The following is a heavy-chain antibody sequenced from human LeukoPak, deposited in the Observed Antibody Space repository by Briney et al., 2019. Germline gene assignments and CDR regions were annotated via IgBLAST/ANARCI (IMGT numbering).Heavy chain of an antibody. D-gene: IGHD1-26*01. CDR2: IYYSAST. CDR3: AGLGRGSYCFDY. J-gene: IGHJ4*02. Sequence: TQTLSLTCTISGGSISSGDYYWSWIRQPPGKGLEWIGYIYYSASTYYNPSLKSRLTISVDTSKNQFSLQLSSVTAADTAVYYCAGLGRGSYCFDYWGQGTLVTVSS. CDR1: GGSISSGDYY. V-gene: IGHV4-30-4*08.